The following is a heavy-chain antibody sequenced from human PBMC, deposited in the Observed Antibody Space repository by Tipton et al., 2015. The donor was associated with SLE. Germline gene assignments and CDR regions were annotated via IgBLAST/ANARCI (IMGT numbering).Heavy chain of an antibody. CDR3: AEGIRTLDS. D-gene: IGHD5-18*01. V-gene: IGHV4-59*04. Sequence: TLSLTCAVYGHSFSDYYWSWIRQPPGKGLEWIGSIYYTGTTTYYNSFLKSRVTMSVDTSKNQFSLRLNSVTGTDTAVYYCAEGIRTLDSWGRGTLVSVSS. CDR2: IYYTGTTT. CDR1: GHSFSDYY. J-gene: IGHJ4*02.